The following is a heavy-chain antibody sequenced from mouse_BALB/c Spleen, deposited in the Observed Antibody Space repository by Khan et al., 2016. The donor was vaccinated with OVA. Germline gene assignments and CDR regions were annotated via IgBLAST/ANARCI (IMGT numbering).Heavy chain of an antibody. V-gene: IGHV1-63*02. J-gene: IGHJ2*01. D-gene: IGHD3-1*01. Sequence: VQLQESGAELVRPGTSVKMSCKAAGYTFTNYWIGWVKQRPGHGLEWIGDIFPGGGYTNYDEKFKGMATLTTDTSSSTAYMQLSSLTSEDSAIYDCARRGAARATCDFFDYWGQGTTLTVSS. CDR3: ARRGAARATCDFFDY. CDR2: IFPGGGYT. CDR1: GYTFTNYW.